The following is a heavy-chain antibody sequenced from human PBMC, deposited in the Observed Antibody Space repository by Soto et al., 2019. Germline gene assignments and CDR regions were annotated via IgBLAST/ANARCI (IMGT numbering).Heavy chain of an antibody. V-gene: IGHV1-69*02. CDR2: IIPILGIA. Sequence: QVQLVQSGAEVKKPGSSVKVSCKASGGTFSSYTISWVRQAPGQGLEWMGRIIPILGIANYAQKFQGRVTITADKPTSTAYMELSSLRSEDTAVYYCASQGRDGYNFPFDYWGQGTLVTVSS. CDR1: GGTFSSYT. J-gene: IGHJ4*02. D-gene: IGHD5-12*01. CDR3: ASQGRDGYNFPFDY.